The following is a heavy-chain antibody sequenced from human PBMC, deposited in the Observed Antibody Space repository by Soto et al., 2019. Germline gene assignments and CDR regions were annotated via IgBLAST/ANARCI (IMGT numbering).Heavy chain of an antibody. V-gene: IGHV1-18*01. CDR1: GYSFLSYD. CDR3: ARGMDDAFDI. CDR2: ISTDNGNT. Sequence: QVQLVQSGAEVKKPGASVKVSCKASGYSFLSYDISWVRQAPGQGLEWMGWISTDNGNTNYAQKVQGRVTMTTDTSTRTAYMELRSLRSDGTAVYYCARGMDDAFDIWGQGTMVTVSS. J-gene: IGHJ3*02.